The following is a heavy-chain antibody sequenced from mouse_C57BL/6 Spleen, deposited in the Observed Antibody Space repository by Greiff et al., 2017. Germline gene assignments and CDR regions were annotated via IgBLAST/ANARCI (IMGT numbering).Heavy chain of an antibody. Sequence: VQLQQSGPELVKPGASVTISCKASGYSFTDYKMNWVKQSNGKSLEWIGVTNPNYGTTSYNQKFKGKATLTVDQSSSTAYMQLNSLTSEDSAVSYCASGRAWFAYWGQGTLVTVSA. CDR1: GYSFTDYK. CDR2: TNPNYGTT. V-gene: IGHV1-39*01. J-gene: IGHJ3*01. CDR3: ASGRAWFAY.